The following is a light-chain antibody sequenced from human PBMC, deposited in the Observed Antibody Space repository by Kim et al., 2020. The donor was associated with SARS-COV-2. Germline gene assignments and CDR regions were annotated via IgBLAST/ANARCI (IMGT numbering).Light chain of an antibody. V-gene: IGLV3-21*04. CDR1: NIGSKN. CDR3: QVWDSSSDHPGV. CDR2: YDS. J-gene: IGLJ3*02. Sequence: SYELTQPPSVSVAPGKTARITCGGNNIGSKNVHWYQQKPGQAPVLVIYYDSDRPSGIPERFSGSNSGNTATLTISRVEARDEADYYCQVWDSSSDHPGVFGGGTQLTVL.